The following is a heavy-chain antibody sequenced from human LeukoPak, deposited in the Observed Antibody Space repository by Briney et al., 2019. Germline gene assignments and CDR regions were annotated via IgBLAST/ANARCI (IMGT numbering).Heavy chain of an antibody. Sequence: ASVKVSCKASGYTFTNYEINWVRQGTGQGLEWLGWMNPSSGNTGYAQKFQGRVTMTRDTSISTAYMELSSLRSEDTAVYYCARSDHYDSNGYYDYWGRGTLVTVSS. CDR1: GYTFTNYE. CDR2: MNPSSGNT. D-gene: IGHD3-22*01. CDR3: ARSDHYDSNGYYDY. J-gene: IGHJ4*02. V-gene: IGHV1-8*01.